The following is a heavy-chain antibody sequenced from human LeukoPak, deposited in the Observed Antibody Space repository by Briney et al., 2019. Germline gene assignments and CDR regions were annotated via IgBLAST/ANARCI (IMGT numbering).Heavy chain of an antibody. CDR2: IHPGDSDT. D-gene: IGHD6-19*01. Sequence: GESLKISCKGSGYSFTSYWIGWVRQMPGKGLEWMGIIHPGDSDTRYSPSFQGQVTISVDKSISTAYLQWSSLKASDTAMYYCARRTNAVAYAFDIWGQGTMVTVSS. V-gene: IGHV5-51*01. J-gene: IGHJ3*02. CDR1: GYSFTSYW. CDR3: ARRTNAVAYAFDI.